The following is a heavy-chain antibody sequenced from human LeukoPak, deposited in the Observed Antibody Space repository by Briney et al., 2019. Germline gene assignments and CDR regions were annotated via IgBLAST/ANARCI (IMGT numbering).Heavy chain of an antibody. J-gene: IGHJ3*02. CDR1: GYSFTSYW. V-gene: IGHV5-51*01. Sequence: RPGESLKISCKCSGYSFTSYWIGWVRQIPGKGLEWMGIIYPGDSDTRYSPSFQGQATISADKSISTAYLQWSSLKASDTAMYYCARGLPADAYDAFDIWGQGTMVTVSS. CDR3: ARGLPADAYDAFDI. D-gene: IGHD2-2*01. CDR2: IYPGDSDT.